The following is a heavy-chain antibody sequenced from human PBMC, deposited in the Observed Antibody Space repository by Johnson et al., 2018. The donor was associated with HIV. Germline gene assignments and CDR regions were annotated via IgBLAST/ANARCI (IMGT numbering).Heavy chain of an antibody. D-gene: IGHD6-6*01. CDR2: IWYDGSNK. Sequence: QVQLVESGGGVVQPGRSLRLSCAASGFTFSNYGMHWVRQAPGKGLEWVAVIWYDGSNKYYADSVKGRFTISRDNSKNTLYLQMNSLRAEDTAVYYCAKQLAGHDACDIWGQGTMVTVSS. CDR3: AKQLAGHDACDI. J-gene: IGHJ3*02. V-gene: IGHV3-33*06. CDR1: GFTFSNYG.